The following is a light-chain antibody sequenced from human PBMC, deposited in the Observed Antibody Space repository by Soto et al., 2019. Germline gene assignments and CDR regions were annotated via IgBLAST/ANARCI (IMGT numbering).Light chain of an antibody. CDR1: QGISNY. CDR2: AAS. Sequence: DIQMTQSPSSLSASVGDRVTITCRPSQGISNYLAWYQQKPGKVPKLLIYAASILQSGVPSRFSGGGSGTDFTLTISSLQPEDVATYYCQKYNSAPQTFGQGTKVDIK. CDR3: QKYNSAPQT. V-gene: IGKV1-27*01. J-gene: IGKJ1*01.